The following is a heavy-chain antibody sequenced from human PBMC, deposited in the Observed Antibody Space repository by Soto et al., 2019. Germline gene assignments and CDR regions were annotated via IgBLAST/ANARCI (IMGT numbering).Heavy chain of an antibody. CDR1: GYTFTGYY. V-gene: IGHV1-2*04. J-gene: IGHJ4*02. D-gene: IGHD6-19*01. CDR2: INPNSGGT. Sequence: ASVKVSCKASGYTFTGYYMHWVRQAPGQGLEWMGWINPNSGGTNYAQKFQGWVTMTRDTSISTAYMELSRLRSDDTAVYYCARSPRSGWYYFDYWGQGTLVTVSS. CDR3: ARSPRSGWYYFDY.